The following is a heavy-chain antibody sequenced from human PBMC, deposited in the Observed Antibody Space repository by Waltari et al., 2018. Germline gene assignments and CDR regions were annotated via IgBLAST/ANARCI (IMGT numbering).Heavy chain of an antibody. J-gene: IGHJ4*02. V-gene: IGHV3-48*03. CDR3: TTGGLRDY. CDR2: IVNTGKTV. Sequence: EVQLVESGGGLVQPGGSLRLSCAAPGFTFGDYGMHWVRQAPGKGLGWGSLIVNTGKTVDYANSVKGRFTISRDNAKNSLSLQMCSLRAEDTAVYYWTTGGLRDYWGQGVLVTVSS. CDR1: GFTFGDYG. D-gene: IGHD4-4*01.